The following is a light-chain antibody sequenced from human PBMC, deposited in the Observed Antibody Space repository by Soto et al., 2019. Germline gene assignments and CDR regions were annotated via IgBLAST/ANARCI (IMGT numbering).Light chain of an antibody. Sequence: QSALTQTPSASGTPGQRVTISCSGNRSNIGSNTVSWYQQLPGTAPKLLIFNNDQRPSGVPDRFSGFKSGTSASLAISGLQSEDEADYYCAAWDDSLNHPLFGGGTKLTVL. CDR3: AAWDDSLNHPL. CDR1: RSNIGSNT. CDR2: NND. J-gene: IGLJ2*01. V-gene: IGLV1-44*01.